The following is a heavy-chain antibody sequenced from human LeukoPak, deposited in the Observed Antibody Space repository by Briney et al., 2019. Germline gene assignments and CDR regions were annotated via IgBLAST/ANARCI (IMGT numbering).Heavy chain of an antibody. V-gene: IGHV1-2*02. D-gene: IGHD3-22*01. CDR2: INPNSGGT. CDR1: GYTFTGYY. Sequence: ASVKVSCKASGYTFTGYYMHWVRQAPGQGLEWMGWINPNSGGTNYAQKFQGRVTMTRDTSISTAYMELSRLRSDDTAVYYCAREASYYDSSGYYHANWFDPWGQGTLVTVSS. J-gene: IGHJ5*02. CDR3: AREASYYDSSGYYHANWFDP.